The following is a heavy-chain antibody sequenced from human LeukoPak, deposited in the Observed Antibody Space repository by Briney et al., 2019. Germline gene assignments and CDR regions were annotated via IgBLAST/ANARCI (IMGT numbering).Heavy chain of an antibody. J-gene: IGHJ5*02. V-gene: IGHV1-2*07. CDR3: ARVRDYSNSPFNWFDA. D-gene: IGHD6-6*01. CDR2: INPNNPAT. CDR1: GYTFNHNY. Sequence: ASVKVSCKASGYTFNHNYLHWVRQAPGQGLEWMGWINPNNPATHSSHKFQGRVTMTSDSSISTVYLEVNRLKPDDTAVYFSARVRDYSNSPFNWFDAWGQGTLVIVSS.